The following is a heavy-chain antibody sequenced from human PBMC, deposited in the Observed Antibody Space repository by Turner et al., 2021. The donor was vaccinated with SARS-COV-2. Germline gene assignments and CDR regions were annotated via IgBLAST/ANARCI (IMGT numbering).Heavy chain of an antibody. CDR1: GFSLSSYS. Sequence: EVQLVESGGGLVKPGGSLRPSCAASGFSLSSYSMNWVRQAPGKGLEWVSSISSSSSYIYYADSLKGRFTISRNNAKNSVYLQMNSLRAEDTAVYYCAREKPGFDSSGYYPDAFDIWGQGTMVTVSS. J-gene: IGHJ3*02. D-gene: IGHD3-22*01. CDR2: ISSSSSYI. CDR3: AREKPGFDSSGYYPDAFDI. V-gene: IGHV3-21*06.